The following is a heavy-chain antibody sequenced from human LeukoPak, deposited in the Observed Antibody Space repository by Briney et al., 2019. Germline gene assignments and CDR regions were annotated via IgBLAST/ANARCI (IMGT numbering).Heavy chain of an antibody. CDR2: IYPGDSDT. Sequence: GESPKISCKGSGYTFTDYWIGWVRQMPGKGLEYMGVIYPGDSDTRYSPSFQGQVSISADKSISTAYLQWSSLKAPDTAIYYCARHPGRYATSDYWGQGTLVTVSS. CDR3: ARHPGRYATSDY. J-gene: IGHJ4*02. V-gene: IGHV5-51*01. CDR1: GYTFTDYW. D-gene: IGHD3-9*01.